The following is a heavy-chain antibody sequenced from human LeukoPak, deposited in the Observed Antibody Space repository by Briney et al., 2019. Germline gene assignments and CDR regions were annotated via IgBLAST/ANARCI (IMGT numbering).Heavy chain of an antibody. J-gene: IGHJ4*02. V-gene: IGHV3-64*01. Sequence: AGGSLRLSCAASGFTFSTYAMHWVRQAPGKGLEYVSAISSSGGSTFYANSVKGRFTISRDNSKNTLYLQMNSLRAEDTAVYYCAKAVAANNYFDYWGQGTLVTVSS. D-gene: IGHD6-19*01. CDR1: GFTFSTYA. CDR3: AKAVAANNYFDY. CDR2: ISSSGGST.